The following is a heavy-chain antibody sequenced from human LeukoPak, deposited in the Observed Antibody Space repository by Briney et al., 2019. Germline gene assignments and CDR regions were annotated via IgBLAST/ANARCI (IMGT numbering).Heavy chain of an antibody. J-gene: IGHJ6*03. D-gene: IGHD1-14*01. V-gene: IGHV3-20*04. Sequence: GGSLRLSCAASGFTFDDYGMSWVRQAPGKGLEWVSGINWHGGSTGYADSVKGRFTISRDNAKNSLYLQMNSLRAEDTALYYCARRLRNYYYYMDVWGKGTTVTVSS. CDR2: INWHGGST. CDR1: GFTFDDYG. CDR3: ARRLRNYYYYMDV.